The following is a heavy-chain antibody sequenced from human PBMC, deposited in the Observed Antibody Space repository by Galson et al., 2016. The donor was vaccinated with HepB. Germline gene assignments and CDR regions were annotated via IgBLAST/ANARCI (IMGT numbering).Heavy chain of an antibody. D-gene: IGHD3-22*01. Sequence: SVKVSCKASGGTFSSYVISWVRQAPGQGLEWMGVIIPIFNTRNYAQKFQGRVTITADGSTSTAYMELSSLRSEDTAVYYCARRGVYYSDNSGHYYDGGYGEGGQGTLVTVAA. CDR1: GGTFSSYV. V-gene: IGHV1-69*13. CDR3: ARRGVYYSDNSGHYYDGGYGE. J-gene: IGHJ4*02. CDR2: IIPIFNTR.